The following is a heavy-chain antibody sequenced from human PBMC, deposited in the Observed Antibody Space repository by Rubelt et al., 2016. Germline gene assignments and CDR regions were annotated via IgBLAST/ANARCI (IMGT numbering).Heavy chain of an antibody. D-gene: IGHD1-26*01. CDR1: GFTFSSYA. J-gene: IGHJ1*01. V-gene: IGHV3-48*04. CDR3: ARDGRYSGSRNFQH. CDR2: INSRGDTV. Sequence: GGSLRLSCAASGFTFSSYAMSWVRQAPGKGLEWLSYINSRGDTVYYADSVKGRFTISRDNANNSLYLQMNSLKAEDTAVYYCARDGRYSGSRNFQHWGQGTLVTVSS.